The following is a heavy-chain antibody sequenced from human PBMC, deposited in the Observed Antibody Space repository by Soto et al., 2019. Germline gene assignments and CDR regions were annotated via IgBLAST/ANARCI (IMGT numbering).Heavy chain of an antibody. CDR2: ISYDGSNK. CDR1: GFTFSSYA. CDR3: ARAPSVSDAFDI. Sequence: GGSLRLSCAASGFTFSSYAMHWVRQAPGKGLEWVAVISYDGSNKYYADSVKGRFTISRDNSKNTLYLQMDSLRAEDTAVYYCARAPSVSDAFDIWGQGTMVTVSS. V-gene: IGHV3-30-3*01. J-gene: IGHJ3*02. D-gene: IGHD3-10*01.